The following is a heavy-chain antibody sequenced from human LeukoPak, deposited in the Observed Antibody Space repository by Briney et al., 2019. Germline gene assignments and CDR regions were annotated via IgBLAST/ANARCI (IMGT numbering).Heavy chain of an antibody. Sequence: SEALSLTCTVSGGSISSDYWSWIRQPPGRGLEWIGYIYTDGSTNYNPSLKSRVTISVDTSKNQFALKLSSVTAADTAVYYCAKSYYDYSTYYSYYFNLWGQGALVTVSS. J-gene: IGHJ4*02. D-gene: IGHD3-22*01. CDR2: IYTDGST. CDR3: AKSYYDYSTYYSYYFNL. CDR1: GGSISSDY. V-gene: IGHV4-4*09.